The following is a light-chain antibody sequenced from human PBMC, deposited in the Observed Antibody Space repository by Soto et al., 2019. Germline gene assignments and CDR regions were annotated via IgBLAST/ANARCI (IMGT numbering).Light chain of an antibody. CDR2: KNN. V-gene: IGLV1-44*01. J-gene: IGLJ3*02. Sequence: QSVLTQTPSASGTPGQTVTISCSGSRSNIGNAVSWYQQFPGTAPKLLIYKNNQRPSGVPDRFSGSKSGTSASPAISGLQSEDEADYYCATWDDSMNGRGVFGGGTKLTVL. CDR3: ATWDDSMNGRGV. CDR1: RSNIGNA.